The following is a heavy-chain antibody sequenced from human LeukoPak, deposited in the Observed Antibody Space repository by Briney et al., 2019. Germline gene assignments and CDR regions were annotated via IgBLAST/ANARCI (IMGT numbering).Heavy chain of an antibody. CDR2: IHDSGST. Sequence: SETLSLTCTVSGGSISSSSYYWGWIRQPPGKELEWIGTIHDSGSTYYNPPLKSRVTISVDTSKNQFSLKLRSVTAADTAVYYCAREATRYYWYFDLWGRGTLVTVSS. CDR3: AREATRYYWYFDL. J-gene: IGHJ2*01. CDR1: GGSISSSSYY. V-gene: IGHV4-39*02. D-gene: IGHD5-12*01.